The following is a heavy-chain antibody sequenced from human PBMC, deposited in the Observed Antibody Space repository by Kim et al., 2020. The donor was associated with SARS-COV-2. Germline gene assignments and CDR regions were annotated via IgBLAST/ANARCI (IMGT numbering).Heavy chain of an antibody. J-gene: IGHJ6*02. CDR1: GGSFSGYY. CDR3: AKGHSGLCGVSGYYYYYGMDV. D-gene: IGHD6-25*01. V-gene: IGHV4-34*01. CDR2: INHSGST. Sequence: SETLSLTCAVYGGSFSGYYWSWIRQPPGKGLEWIGEINHSGSTNYNPSLKSRVTISVDTSKNQFSLKLNSVTAADTAGSYCAKGHSGLCGVSGYYYYYGMDVWGQGTTVTVSS.